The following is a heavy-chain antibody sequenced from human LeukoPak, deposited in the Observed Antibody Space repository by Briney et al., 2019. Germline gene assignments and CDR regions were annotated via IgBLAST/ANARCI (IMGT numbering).Heavy chain of an antibody. D-gene: IGHD1-1*01. CDR3: VTGRQKFDY. CDR1: GFIFNNYG. J-gene: IGHJ4*02. V-gene: IGHV3-23*01. Sequence: GASLRLSCAASGFIFNNYGMSWVRQAPGKGLEWASGISDSGDRTYYADSVKGRFTISRDDSKNTLFLQMNSLRAEDTAVYYCVTGRQKFDYWGQGTLVTVSP. CDR2: ISDSGDRT.